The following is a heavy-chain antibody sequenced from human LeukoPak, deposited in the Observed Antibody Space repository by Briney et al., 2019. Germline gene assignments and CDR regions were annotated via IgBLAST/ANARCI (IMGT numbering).Heavy chain of an antibody. D-gene: IGHD2-2*02. J-gene: IGHJ4*02. CDR2: INWNSGST. CDR1: GFTFDNYA. V-gene: IGHV3-9*03. CDR3: VKSQVPTAIRGGYYFDC. Sequence: GGSLRLSCAASGFTFDNYAMHWVRQIPGKGLEWVSGINWNSGSTGYADSVKGRFTISRDNAKNSLYLQMNGLRAEDMALYYCVKSQVPTAIRGGYYFDCWGQGTLVTVSS.